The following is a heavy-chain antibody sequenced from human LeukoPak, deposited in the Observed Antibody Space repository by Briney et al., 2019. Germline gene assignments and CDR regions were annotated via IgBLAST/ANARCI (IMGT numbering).Heavy chain of an antibody. CDR3: ARDYVWGSYRRDAFDI. Sequence: SETLSLTCPVSGGSVSNYYWSWIRQSPGKGLEWIGYIYYTETSYNPSLKSRVTISVDTSKNQFSLKLSSVTAADTAVYYCARDYVWGSYRRDAFDIWGQGTMVTVSS. CDR1: GGSVSNYY. CDR2: IYYTET. D-gene: IGHD3-16*02. J-gene: IGHJ3*02. V-gene: IGHV4-59*02.